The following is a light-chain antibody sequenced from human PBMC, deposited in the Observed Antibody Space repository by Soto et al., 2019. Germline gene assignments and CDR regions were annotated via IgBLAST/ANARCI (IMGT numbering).Light chain of an antibody. CDR1: QSVLYTSNNKNY. CDR2: WAS. J-gene: IGKJ2*01. Sequence: DIVMTHSPDSLAVSLGERATINCKSSQSVLYTSNNKNYLAWYQHKPGQPPKLLIYWASTRESWVPDRFSGSGSGRDFTPTITSHQAEDVGVYYCQQYESTPPTFGQGTKLEIK. CDR3: QQYESTPPT. V-gene: IGKV4-1*01.